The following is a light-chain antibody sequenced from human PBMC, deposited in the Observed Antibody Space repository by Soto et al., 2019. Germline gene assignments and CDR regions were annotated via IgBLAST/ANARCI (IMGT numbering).Light chain of an antibody. CDR2: KVF. CDR3: MQYTHWPHT. CDR1: QSLVHSSGNTF. Sequence: DDVLTQSPLSLPVTLGQWASISCRSSQSLVHSSGNTFLSWFFQRPGQSPRRLIYKVFNRDSVVADRFSGSGSSTDFTLQITRVEAEDVGVYYCMQYTHWPHTFGQGTKLEIK. J-gene: IGKJ2*01. V-gene: IGKV2-30*02.